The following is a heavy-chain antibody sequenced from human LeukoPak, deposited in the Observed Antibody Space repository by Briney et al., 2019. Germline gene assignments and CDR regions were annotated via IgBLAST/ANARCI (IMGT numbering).Heavy chain of an antibody. J-gene: IGHJ4*02. CDR3: AKESGRYCSSTSCYTFDY. Sequence: GRSLRLSCAASGFTFSSYGMHWVRRAPGKGLEWVAVIWYDGSNKYYADSVKGRFTISRDNSKNTLYLQMNSLRAEDTAVYYCAKESGRYCSSTSCYTFDYWGQGTLVTVSS. CDR2: IWYDGSNK. CDR1: GFTFSSYG. D-gene: IGHD2-2*02. V-gene: IGHV3-33*06.